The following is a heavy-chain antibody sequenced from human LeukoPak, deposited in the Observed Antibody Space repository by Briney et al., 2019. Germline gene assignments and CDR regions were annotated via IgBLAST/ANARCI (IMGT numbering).Heavy chain of an antibody. CDR3: ARAPRGVRYYYGIDV. CDR1: GFTFSSYE. CDR2: ISSSGSTI. V-gene: IGHV3-48*03. D-gene: IGHD3-10*01. J-gene: IGHJ6*04. Sequence: GGSLKLSCAASGFTFSSYEMNWVRQAPGKGLEWVSYISSSGSTIYYADSVKGRFTISRDNAKNSLYLQMNSLRAEDTAVYYCARAPRGVRYYYGIDVWGKGTTVTVSS.